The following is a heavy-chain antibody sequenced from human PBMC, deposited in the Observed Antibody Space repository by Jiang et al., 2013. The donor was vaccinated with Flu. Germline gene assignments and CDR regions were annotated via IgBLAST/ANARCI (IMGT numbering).Heavy chain of an antibody. J-gene: IGHJ6*02. CDR3: ARDLKEMATVSRDYYYGMDV. CDR2: TYYRSKWYN. D-gene: IGHD5-24*01. Sequence: QTLSLTCAISGDSVSSNSAAWNWIRQSPSRGLEWLGRTYYRSKWYNDYAVSVKSRITINPDTSKNQFSLQLNSVTPEDAAVYYCARDLKEMATVSRDYYYGMDVWGQGTTVTVSS. V-gene: IGHV6-1*01. CDR1: GDSVSSNSAA.